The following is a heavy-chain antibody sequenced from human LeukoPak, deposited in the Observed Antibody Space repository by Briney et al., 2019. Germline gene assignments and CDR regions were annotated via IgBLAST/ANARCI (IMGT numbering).Heavy chain of an antibody. CDR3: ARHATWAFDS. CDR2: IKVDENQK. CDR1: GFTFTIYW. J-gene: IGHJ4*02. V-gene: IGHV3-7*01. D-gene: IGHD7-27*01. Sequence: GGSLRLSCAASGFTFTIYWMTWVRQAPGKGLEWVANIKVDENQKDYADSVKGRFTISRDNAKNSLYLQMNNLRVKDTALYYCARHATWAFDSWGQGTLVTVSS.